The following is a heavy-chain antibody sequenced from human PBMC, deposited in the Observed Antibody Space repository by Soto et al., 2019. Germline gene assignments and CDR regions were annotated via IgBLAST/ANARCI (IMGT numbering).Heavy chain of an antibody. CDR1: GGSFSGYY. CDR2: INHSGST. Sequence: SETLSLTCAVYGGSFSGYYWSWIRQPPGKGLEWIGEINHSGSTNYNPSLKSRVTISVDTSKNQFSLKLSSVTAADTAVYYCARQAGTPTDSWGQGTLVTVSS. J-gene: IGHJ4*02. V-gene: IGHV4-34*01. D-gene: IGHD1-1*01. CDR3: ARQAGTPTDS.